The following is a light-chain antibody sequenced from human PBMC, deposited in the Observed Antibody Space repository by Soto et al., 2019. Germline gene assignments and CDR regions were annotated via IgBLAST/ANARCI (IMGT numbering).Light chain of an antibody. CDR3: QQYHNWPMT. CDR2: DSS. CDR1: QSVSSSY. J-gene: IGKJ5*01. V-gene: IGKV3-15*01. Sequence: ETVMTQSPATLSLSPGERATLSCRASQSVSSSYLAWYQQKPGQAPRLLIYDSSTRATGIPAGFSGSASGTEFTLTISSLQSEDFAVYYCQQYHNWPMTFGQGTRLEIK.